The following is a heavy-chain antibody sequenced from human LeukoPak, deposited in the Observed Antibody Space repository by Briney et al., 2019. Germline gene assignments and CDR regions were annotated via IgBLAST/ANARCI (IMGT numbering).Heavy chain of an antibody. CDR2: INHSGST. CDR3: ARGYDPKGSLDP. CDR1: GGSFSGYY. V-gene: IGHV4-34*01. Sequence: SSETLSLTCAVYGGSFSGYYWSWIRQPPGKGLEWIGEINHSGSTNYNPSLKSRVTISVDTSKNQFSLKLSSVTAADTAVYYCARGYDPKGSLDPWGQGTLVTVSS. D-gene: IGHD5-12*01. J-gene: IGHJ5*02.